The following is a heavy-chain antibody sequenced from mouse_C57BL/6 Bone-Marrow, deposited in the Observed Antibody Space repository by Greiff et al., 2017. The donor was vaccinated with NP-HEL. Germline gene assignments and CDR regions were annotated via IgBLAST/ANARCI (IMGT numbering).Heavy chain of an antibody. CDR1: GYTFTDYY. Sequence: QVQLLQSGAELVRPGASVKLSCKASGYTFTDYYINWVKQRPGQGLEWIARIYPGSGNTYYNEKFKGKATLTAEKSSSTAYMQLSSLTSEDSAVYFYARYLDGYPPEFAYWGQGTLVTVSA. V-gene: IGHV1-76*01. CDR2: IYPGSGNT. CDR3: ARYLDGYPPEFAY. D-gene: IGHD2-3*01. J-gene: IGHJ3*01.